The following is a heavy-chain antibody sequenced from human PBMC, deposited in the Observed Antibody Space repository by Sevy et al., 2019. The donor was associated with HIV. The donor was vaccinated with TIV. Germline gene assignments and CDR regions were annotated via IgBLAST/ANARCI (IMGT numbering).Heavy chain of an antibody. CDR1: GFTFSSYW. J-gene: IGHJ4*02. Sequence: GGSLRLSCAASGFTFSSYWMGWVRQAPGKGLEWVANIKQDGSEKYYVDSVKGRFTISRDNAKNSLYLQMNSLRAEDTAVYYCARAGRIAVAGIDYWGQGTLVTVSS. V-gene: IGHV3-7*03. CDR3: ARAGRIAVAGIDY. CDR2: IKQDGSEK. D-gene: IGHD6-19*01.